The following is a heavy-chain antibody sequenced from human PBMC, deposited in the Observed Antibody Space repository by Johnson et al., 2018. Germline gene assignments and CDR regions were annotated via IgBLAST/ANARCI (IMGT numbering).Heavy chain of an antibody. D-gene: IGHD2-15*01. Sequence: VQLLESGGGVVQXGGSXRLXCEASGYTFRNHAMHWVRQAPGKGLEWVAQIWFDASHEYYADSVNGRFSSSRANSKSTAYLQIDTLRADDTAMYYCANGPLIGGDIAEFHHWGQGTLVTVSS. CDR1: GYTFRNHA. J-gene: IGHJ1*01. V-gene: IGHV3-33*06. CDR3: ANGPLIGGDIAEFHH. CDR2: IWFDASHE.